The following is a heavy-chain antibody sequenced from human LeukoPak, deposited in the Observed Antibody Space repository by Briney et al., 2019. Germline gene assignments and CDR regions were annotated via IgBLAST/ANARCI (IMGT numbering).Heavy chain of an antibody. D-gene: IGHD1-26*01. Sequence: GGSLRLSCAASGFTFSSYEMKWVRQAPGEGLEWVSYIGSSGTTIYYADSLKGRFTISRDNAKNSLYLQMNSLRAEDTAVYYCAREEGGNYFDAWGQGTLVTVSS. CDR1: GFTFSSYE. J-gene: IGHJ4*02. V-gene: IGHV3-48*03. CDR3: AREEGGNYFDA. CDR2: IGSSGTTI.